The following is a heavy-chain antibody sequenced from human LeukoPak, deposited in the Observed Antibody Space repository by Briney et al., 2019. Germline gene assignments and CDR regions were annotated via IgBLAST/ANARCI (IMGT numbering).Heavy chain of an antibody. CDR3: AKWGDYDVLTGYYVSDY. J-gene: IGHJ4*02. CDR2: ITGGGSGI. D-gene: IGHD3-9*01. Sequence: GGSLRLSCAVSGFTFSNYAMSWVCQAPGQGLEWVSAITGGGSGIYYADSMKSRFTISRDNSKNTLYLQINSLRAEDTAVYYCAKWGDYDVLTGYYVSDYWGQGTLVTVSS. CDR1: GFTFSNYA. V-gene: IGHV3-23*01.